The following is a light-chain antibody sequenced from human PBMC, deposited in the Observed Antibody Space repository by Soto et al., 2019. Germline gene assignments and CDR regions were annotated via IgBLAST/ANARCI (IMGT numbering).Light chain of an antibody. J-gene: IGLJ2*01. CDR3: CSYAGSYTLV. CDR2: DVS. V-gene: IGLV2-11*01. CDR1: SSDVGGYNY. Sequence: QSALTQPRSVSGSPGQSVTISCTGTSSDVGGYNYVSWYQQHPGKAPKLMIYDVSKRPSGVPDRFSGSKPGNTASLTISGLQAEDEPDYYCCSYAGSYTLVFGGGTKLTVL.